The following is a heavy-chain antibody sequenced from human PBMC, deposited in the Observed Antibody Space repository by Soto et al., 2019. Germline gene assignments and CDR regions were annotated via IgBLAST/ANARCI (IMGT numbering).Heavy chain of an antibody. V-gene: IGHV3-23*01. Sequence: PGGSLRLSCAASGFTFSNYAMSWVRQAPGKGLEWVSVISGSGDRTNYADSVKGRFTISRDNSKNMLYLQMNSLRVEDTAVYYCAKEQWFGELAYDYWGQGILVTVSS. J-gene: IGHJ4*02. CDR1: GFTFSNYA. CDR2: ISGSGDRT. CDR3: AKEQWFGELAYDY. D-gene: IGHD3-10*01.